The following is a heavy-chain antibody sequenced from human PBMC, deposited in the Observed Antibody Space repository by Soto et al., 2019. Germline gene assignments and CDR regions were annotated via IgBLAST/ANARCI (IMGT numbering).Heavy chain of an antibody. D-gene: IGHD6-6*01. V-gene: IGHV1-46*01. J-gene: IGHJ6*02. CDR3: ARSIAARGYYYYGMDV. CDR2: INPSCGST. Sequence: ASVNVSCKSSGYTFTSYYMHWVRQAPGQGLECMGIINPSCGSTSYAQKFQGRVTMTRDTSTSTVYMELSSLRSEDTAVYYCARSIAARGYYYYGMDVWGQGTTVTVSS. CDR1: GYTFTSYY.